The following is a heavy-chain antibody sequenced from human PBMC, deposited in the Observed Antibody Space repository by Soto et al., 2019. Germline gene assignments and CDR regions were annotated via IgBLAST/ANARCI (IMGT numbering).Heavy chain of an antibody. CDR3: ARILAHPPYYYYGMDV. J-gene: IGHJ6*02. Sequence: QVTLKESGPVLVKPTETLTLTCTVSGFSLSNARMGVSWIRQPPGKALEWLAHIFSNDEKSYSTSLKSRLTISKDTSKSQVVRTMTNMDPVDTATYYCARILAHPPYYYYGMDVWGQGTTVTVSS. V-gene: IGHV2-26*01. CDR2: IFSNDEK. CDR1: GFSLSNARMG.